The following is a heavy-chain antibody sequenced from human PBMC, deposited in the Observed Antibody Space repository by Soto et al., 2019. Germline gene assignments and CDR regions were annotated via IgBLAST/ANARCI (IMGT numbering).Heavy chain of an antibody. Sequence: EVQLVETGGGLIQPGGSLRLSCAASGFTVSSFYMSWVRQAPGNGLEWVSVIYSNGATYYADSVQGRFTISRDNSKNTLYLQMNSLTAEDTAIYYCATDKGTGTSSSGFYGMDVWGQGTTVTVSS. V-gene: IGHV3-53*02. CDR2: IYSNGAT. CDR1: GFTVSSFY. D-gene: IGHD6-6*01. CDR3: ATDKGTGTSSSGFYGMDV. J-gene: IGHJ6*02.